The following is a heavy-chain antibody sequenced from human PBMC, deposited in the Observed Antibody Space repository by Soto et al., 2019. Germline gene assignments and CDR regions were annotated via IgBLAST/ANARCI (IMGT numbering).Heavy chain of an antibody. CDR2: IDVGGTGI. V-gene: IGHV3-48*03. CDR3: AIGRAVGSHFGA. CDR1: GFTFSSFE. J-gene: IGHJ4*02. Sequence: EVQLVESGGDLVQPGGSLRLSCAASGFTFSSFEFNWVRQAPGKGLEWVSYIDVGGTGIYYADSVKGRFTISRDNAKNALYLQMNSRRAEASGVYYWAIGRAVGSHFGAWGQGTRVTVYS. D-gene: IGHD1-26*01.